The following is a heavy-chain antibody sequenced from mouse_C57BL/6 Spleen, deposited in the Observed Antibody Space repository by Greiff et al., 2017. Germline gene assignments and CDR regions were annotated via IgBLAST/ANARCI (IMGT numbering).Heavy chain of an antibody. CDR2: IDPSDSYT. V-gene: IGHV1-69*01. J-gene: IGHJ1*03. Sequence: QVQLQQPGAELVMPGASVKLSCKASGYTFTSYWMHWVKQRPGQGLEWIGEIDPSDSYTNYNQKFKGKSTLTVDKSSSTAYMQLSSLTFEDSAVYYCARGTTGYFDVWGTGTTVTVSS. D-gene: IGHD3-1*01. CDR3: ARGTTGYFDV. CDR1: GYTFTSYW.